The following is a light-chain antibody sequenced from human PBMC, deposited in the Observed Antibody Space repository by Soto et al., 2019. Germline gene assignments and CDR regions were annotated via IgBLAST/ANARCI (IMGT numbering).Light chain of an antibody. CDR3: SSYTSSSTPV. Sequence: QSALTQPASVSGSPGQPITISCTGTSSDVGGYNYVSWYQQHPGKAPKLMIYDVSNRPSGVSNRFSGSKSGNTASLTISGLQAEDEADYYCSSYTSSSTPVFGGGTKFTVL. CDR2: DVS. CDR1: SSDVGGYNY. V-gene: IGLV2-14*01. J-gene: IGLJ2*01.